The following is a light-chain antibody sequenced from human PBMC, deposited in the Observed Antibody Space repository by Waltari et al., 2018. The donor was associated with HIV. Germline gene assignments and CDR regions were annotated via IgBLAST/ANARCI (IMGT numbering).Light chain of an antibody. V-gene: IGLV2-8*01. CDR2: DFN. CDR3: AAYAGNNIVI. J-gene: IGLJ2*01. CDR1: SSDIGYFNY. Sequence: QSALTQPPSASGSPGQPVTVSCTGTSSDIGYFNYVSWYQQLTGKDPTLLIYDFNKRPSRVPDRCSASKSGATASLAVAGLLAEDEADYYCAAYAGNNIVIFGGGTNVTV.